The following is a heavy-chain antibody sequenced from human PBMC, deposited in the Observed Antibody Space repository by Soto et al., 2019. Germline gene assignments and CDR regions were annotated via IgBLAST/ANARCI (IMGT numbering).Heavy chain of an antibody. CDR2: IYSAENT. CDR1: GGPVSSNSYS. J-gene: IGHJ4*02. CDR3: ARDLVLTSPFFDS. Sequence: PSETPSLTCTVSGGPVSSNSYSWGWIRQSPGKGLEWIATIYSAENTYYHPSLLSRVTISVDTSMNEFSLRLSSVTAADTAVYYCARDLVLTSPFFDSWGQGTLVTVSS. D-gene: IGHD3-10*01. V-gene: IGHV4-39*02.